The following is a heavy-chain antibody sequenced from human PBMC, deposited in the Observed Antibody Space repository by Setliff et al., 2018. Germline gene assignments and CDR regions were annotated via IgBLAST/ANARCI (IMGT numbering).Heavy chain of an antibody. J-gene: IGHJ6*03. V-gene: IGHV4-59*08. CDR2: INYSGRT. CDR1: GAPILSHY. CDR3: ARGLTPTINYYYYYMDV. Sequence: ASETLSLTCTVSGAPILSHYWTWIRQSPGMGLQWLGYINYSGRTDYNPSLKSRLTISIDTSKNQFSLKLSSVTAADTAVYYCARGLTPTINYYYYYMDVWGKGTTVTVSS. D-gene: IGHD3-9*01.